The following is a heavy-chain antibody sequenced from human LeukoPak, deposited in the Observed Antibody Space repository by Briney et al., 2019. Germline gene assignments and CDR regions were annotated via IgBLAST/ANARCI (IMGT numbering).Heavy chain of an antibody. CDR3: ARERGYNYGYSDY. V-gene: IGHV3-48*02. Sequence: PGESLRLSCAASGFTFSSYSMNWVRQAPGKGLEWVSYISSSGGTIYDADSVRGRFTISRDNAKNSLYLQMNSLRDEDTAVYYCARERGYNYGYSDYWGQGTLVTVSS. J-gene: IGHJ4*02. D-gene: IGHD5-18*01. CDR2: ISSSGGTI. CDR1: GFTFSSYS.